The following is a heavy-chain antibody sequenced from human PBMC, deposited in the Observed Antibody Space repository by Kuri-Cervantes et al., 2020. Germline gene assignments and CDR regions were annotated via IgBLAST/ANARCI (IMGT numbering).Heavy chain of an antibody. J-gene: IGHJ6*02. CDR1: GYTFTGYY. CDR2: INPNSGGT. CDR3: ARAIGMGTYYYYGMDV. D-gene: IGHD3-16*02. Sequence: ASVKVSCKASGYTFTGYYMHWVRQAPGQGLGWMGWINPNSGGTNYARKFQGRVTITADESTSTAYMELSSLRSEDTAVYYCARAIGMGTYYYYGMDVWGQGTTVTVSS. V-gene: IGHV1-2*02.